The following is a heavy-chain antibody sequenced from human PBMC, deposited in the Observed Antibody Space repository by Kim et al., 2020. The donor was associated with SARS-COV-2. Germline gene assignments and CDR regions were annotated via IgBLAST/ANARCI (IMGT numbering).Heavy chain of an antibody. CDR1: GYTLTELS. CDR2: FDPEDGET. D-gene: IGHD6-19*01. CDR3: ATETASGWFAHAFDI. J-gene: IGHJ3*02. Sequence: ASVKVSCKVSGYTLTELSMQWVRQAPGKGLEWMGGFDPEDGETIYAQKFQGRVTMTEDTSTDTAYMELSSLRSEDTAVYYCATETASGWFAHAFDIWGQGTMVTVSS. V-gene: IGHV1-24*01.